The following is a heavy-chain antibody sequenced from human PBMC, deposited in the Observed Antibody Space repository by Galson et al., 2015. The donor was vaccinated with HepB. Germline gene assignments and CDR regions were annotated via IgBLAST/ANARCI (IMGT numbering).Heavy chain of an antibody. V-gene: IGHV3-30*18. CDR1: GFTFSSYA. CDR3: AKGAMITFGADYFDY. D-gene: IGHD3-16*01. Sequence: SLRLSCAASGFTFSSYAMSWVRQAPGKGLEWVAVIWYDGSNKYYADSVKGRFTISRDNFQNTLSLQMSSLRAEDTAVYYCAKGAMITFGADYFDYWGQGTLVTVSS. CDR2: IWYDGSNK. J-gene: IGHJ4*01.